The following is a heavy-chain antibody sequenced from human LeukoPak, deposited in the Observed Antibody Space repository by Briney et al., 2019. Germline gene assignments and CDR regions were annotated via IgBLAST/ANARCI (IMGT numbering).Heavy chain of an antibody. CDR1: GFTFSSYG. D-gene: IGHD4-17*01. J-gene: IGHJ3*02. Sequence: GGSLRLSCAASGFTFSSYGMSWVRQAPGKGLEWVSLISGGGTTYYADSVKGRFTISRDNSKNTLYLQMNSLRADDTAVYYCARDSSTAVTGAFDIWGQGTMVTVSS. V-gene: IGHV3-23*01. CDR3: ARDSSTAVTGAFDI. CDR2: ISGGGTT.